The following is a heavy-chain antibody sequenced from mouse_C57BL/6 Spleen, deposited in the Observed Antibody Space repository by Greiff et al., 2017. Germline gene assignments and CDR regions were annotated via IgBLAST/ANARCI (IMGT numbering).Heavy chain of an antibody. J-gene: IGHJ4*01. D-gene: IGHD2-10*01. CDR3: TRFQGLLWAMDY. Sequence: VQLQQSGTVLVRPGASVKMSCKTSGYTFTSYWMHWVKQRPGQGLEWIGAIYPGNSDTSYNQKFKGKAKLTAVTSASTAYMELSSLTNEDSAVYYCTRFQGLLWAMDYWGQGTSVTVSS. CDR1: GYTFTSYW. CDR2: IYPGNSDT. V-gene: IGHV1-5*01.